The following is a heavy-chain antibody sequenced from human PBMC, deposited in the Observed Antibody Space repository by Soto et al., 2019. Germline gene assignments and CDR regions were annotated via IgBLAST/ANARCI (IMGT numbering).Heavy chain of an antibody. D-gene: IGHD4-4*01. V-gene: IGHV4-30-4*01. J-gene: IGHJ5*02. Sequence: PSETLSLTCTVSGGSISSGDYYWSWIRQPPGKGLEWIGYIYYSGSTYYNPSLKSRVTISVDTSKNQFSLKLSSVTAADTAVYYCARAALDVSLHGWFDPWGQGTLVTVSS. CDR2: IYYSGST. CDR3: ARAALDVSLHGWFDP. CDR1: GGSISSGDYY.